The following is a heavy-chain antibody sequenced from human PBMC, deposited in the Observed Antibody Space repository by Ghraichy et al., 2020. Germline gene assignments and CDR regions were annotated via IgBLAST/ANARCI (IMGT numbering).Heavy chain of an antibody. CDR3: ARDRRYCGNNCYLYYYYGMDL. Sequence: GGSLRLSCAASGVSVSSNQMAWVRQAPGKGLEWVSILYNDGSGFYADTVRGRFTISRDESKNTLYLQMNSLRVEDTAVYYCARDRRYCGNNCYLYYYYGMDLWGRGTTVTVSS. CDR1: GVSVSSNQ. D-gene: IGHD2-21*01. J-gene: IGHJ6*02. V-gene: IGHV3-53*01. CDR2: LYNDGSG.